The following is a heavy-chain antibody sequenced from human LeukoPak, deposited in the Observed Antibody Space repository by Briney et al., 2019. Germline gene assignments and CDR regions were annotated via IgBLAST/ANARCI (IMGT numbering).Heavy chain of an antibody. CDR3: AKAHGRAVYSYDSYYFDY. D-gene: IGHD5-18*01. Sequence: PGGTLRLSCAASGFTFSSYGMSWVRQAPGKGLEWVSAISGSGGSTYYADSVKGRFTISRDNSKNTLYLQMNSLRAEDTAVYYCAKAHGRAVYSYDSYYFDYWGQGTLVTVSS. J-gene: IGHJ4*02. CDR1: GFTFSSYG. CDR2: ISGSGGST. V-gene: IGHV3-23*01.